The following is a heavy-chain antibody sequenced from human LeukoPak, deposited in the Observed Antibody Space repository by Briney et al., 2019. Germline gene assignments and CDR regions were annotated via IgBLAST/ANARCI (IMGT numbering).Heavy chain of an antibody. V-gene: IGHV3-23*01. CDR2: IGGSDGST. J-gene: IGHJ4*02. CDR1: GFTFSNYA. D-gene: IGHD3-22*01. CDR3: ARPSNYYDSSGYRVGGEFDY. Sequence: PGGSLRLSCVASGFTFSNYAMTWVRQAPGKGLEWVSGIGGSDGSTYYADSVKGRFIISRDNAKNSLYLQMNSLRAEDTALYYCARPSNYYDSSGYRVGGEFDYWGQGTLVTVSS.